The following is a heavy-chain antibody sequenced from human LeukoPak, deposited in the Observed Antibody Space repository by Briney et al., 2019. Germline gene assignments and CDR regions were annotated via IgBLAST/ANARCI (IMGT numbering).Heavy chain of an antibody. V-gene: IGHV3-30*18. CDR1: GFTFSSYG. CDR2: ISYDGSNK. Sequence: PGGSLRLSCAASGFTFSSYGMHWVRQAPGKGLEWVAVISYDGSNKYYADSVKGRFTISRDNSKNTLYLQMNSLRAEDTAVYYCAKDGSIAVAGYFDYWGQGTLVTVSS. CDR3: AKDGSIAVAGYFDY. D-gene: IGHD6-19*01. J-gene: IGHJ4*02.